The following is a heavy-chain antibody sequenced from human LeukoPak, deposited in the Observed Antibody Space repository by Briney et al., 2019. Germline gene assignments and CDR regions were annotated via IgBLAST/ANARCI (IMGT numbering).Heavy chain of an antibody. Sequence: SETLSLTCTVSGGSVSSGSYYWSWIRQPPGKGLEWMGYIYYSGSTKYNPSLKSRVTISVDTSKNQFSLKVSSVTAADTAVYYCARSGITGTSGHFYYYGVDVWGQGTTVTVSS. CDR1: GGSVSSGSYY. CDR2: IYYSGST. V-gene: IGHV4-61*01. J-gene: IGHJ6*02. D-gene: IGHD1-20*01. CDR3: ARSGITGTSGHFYYYGVDV.